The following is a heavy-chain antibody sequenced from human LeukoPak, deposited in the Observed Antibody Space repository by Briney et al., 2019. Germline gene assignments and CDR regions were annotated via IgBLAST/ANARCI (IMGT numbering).Heavy chain of an antibody. CDR1: GFTFSSYA. J-gene: IGHJ5*02. CDR2: ISGSGGST. V-gene: IGHV3-23*01. Sequence: GGSLRLSCAASGFTFSSYAMSWVRQAPGKGLEWVSAISGSGGSTYYADSVKGRFTISRDNSKNTLYLQMNSLRAEDTAVYYCAKDRGEYQQVQGPWFDPWGQGTLVTVSS. D-gene: IGHD6-13*01. CDR3: AKDRGEYQQVQGPWFDP.